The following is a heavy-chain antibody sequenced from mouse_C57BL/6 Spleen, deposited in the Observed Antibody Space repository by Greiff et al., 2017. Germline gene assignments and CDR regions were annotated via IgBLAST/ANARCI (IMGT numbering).Heavy chain of an antibody. CDR2: IYPGDGDT. D-gene: IGHD1-1*01. Sequence: VKLQQSGPELVKPGASVKISCKASGYAFSSSWMNWVKQRPGKGLEWIGRIYPGDGDTNYNGKFKGKATLTADKSSSTAYMQLSSLTSEDSAVYFCASPYYGSSRYFDVWGTGTTVTVSS. CDR1: GYAFSSSW. J-gene: IGHJ1*03. CDR3: ASPYYGSSRYFDV. V-gene: IGHV1-82*01.